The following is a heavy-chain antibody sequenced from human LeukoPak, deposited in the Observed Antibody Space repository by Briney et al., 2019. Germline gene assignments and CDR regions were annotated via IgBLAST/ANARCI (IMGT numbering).Heavy chain of an antibody. J-gene: IGHJ4*02. D-gene: IGHD5-18*01. CDR2: FDPEDGET. CDR3: ATVGYSYGHAGVYFDY. CDR1: GYTLTELS. V-gene: IGHV1-24*01. Sequence: GASVKVSCTVSGYTLTELSMNWVRRSPGKRLEWRGGFDPEDGETIYAQKFQGRVTMTEDTSTDTAYMELSSLRSEDTAVYYCATVGYSYGHAGVYFDYWGQGTLVTVSS.